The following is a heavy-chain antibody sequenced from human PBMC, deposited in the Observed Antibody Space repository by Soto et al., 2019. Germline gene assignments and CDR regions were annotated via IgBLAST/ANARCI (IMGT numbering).Heavy chain of an antibody. CDR1: GYTLTELS. Sequence: ASVKVSCKYSGYTLTELSIQWVRQAPGKGLEWMGGFDPEDGETIYAQKFQGRVTMTEDTSTDTAYMELSSLRSEDTAVYYCATDSRSSGWYGIDYWGQGTLVTVPS. V-gene: IGHV1-24*01. J-gene: IGHJ4*02. CDR3: ATDSRSSGWYGIDY. D-gene: IGHD6-19*01. CDR2: FDPEDGET.